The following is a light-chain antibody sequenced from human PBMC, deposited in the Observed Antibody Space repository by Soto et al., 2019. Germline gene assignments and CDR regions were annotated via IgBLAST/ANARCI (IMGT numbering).Light chain of an antibody. V-gene: IGLV1-40*01. CDR2: GNR. J-gene: IGLJ3*02. CDR3: QTYDYSLTDSV. Sequence: QAVLTQPPSVSGSPGQRVTISCTGNSSNLGAGYDVHWYQQLPGEAPKLVIFGNRNRPSGVPERFSGSKSGTSASLAITGLQDADEAAYYCQTYDYSLTDSVFGGGTKLTVL. CDR1: SSNLGAGYD.